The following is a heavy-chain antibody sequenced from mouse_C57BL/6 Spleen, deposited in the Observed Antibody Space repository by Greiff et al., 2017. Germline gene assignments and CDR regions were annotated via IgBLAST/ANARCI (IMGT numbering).Heavy chain of an antibody. D-gene: IGHD2-5*01. CDR3: ARSDYSKGWFAY. J-gene: IGHJ3*01. V-gene: IGHV1-64*01. Sequence: QVPLPQPCAALFQPFSSFTFSCTSSGYTFTSYWMHWVKQRPGQGLEWIGMIHPNSGSTNYNEKFKSKATLTVDKSSSTAYMQLSSLTSEDSAVYYCARSDYSKGWFAYWGQGALVTVSA. CDR1: GYTFTSYW. CDR2: IHPNSGST.